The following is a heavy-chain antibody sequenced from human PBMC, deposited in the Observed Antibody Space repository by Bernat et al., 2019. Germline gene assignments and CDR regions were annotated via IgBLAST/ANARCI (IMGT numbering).Heavy chain of an antibody. D-gene: IGHD3-10*01. V-gene: IGHV4-34*01. CDR3: ARQMVQGEGVY. J-gene: IGHJ4*02. CDR2: INHSGST. CDR1: GGSFSGYY. Sequence: QVQLQQWGAGLLKPSETLSLTCAVYGGSFSGYYWSWIRQPPGKGLEWIGEINHSGSTNYNPSLKSRVTISVDTSKNQFSLKLSSVTAADTAVYYCARQMVQGEGVYWGQGTLVTVSS.